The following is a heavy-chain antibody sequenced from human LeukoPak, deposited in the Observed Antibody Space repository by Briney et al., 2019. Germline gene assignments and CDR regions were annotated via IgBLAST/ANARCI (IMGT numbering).Heavy chain of an antibody. Sequence: GRSLRLSCAASGFTFSSYGMHWVRQAPGKGLEWVAVISYGGSNKYYADSVKGRFTISRDNSKNTLYLQMNSLRAEDTAVYYCAKGLLWFGEMDAFDIWGQGTIVTVSS. J-gene: IGHJ3*02. CDR3: AKGLLWFGEMDAFDI. CDR2: ISYGGSNK. V-gene: IGHV3-30*18. CDR1: GFTFSSYG. D-gene: IGHD3-10*01.